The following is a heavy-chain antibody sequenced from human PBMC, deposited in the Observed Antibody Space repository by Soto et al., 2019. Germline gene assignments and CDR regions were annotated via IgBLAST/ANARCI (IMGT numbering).Heavy chain of an antibody. CDR2: MSFDGRIQ. CDR3: AKAGYPARYYGMDV. J-gene: IGHJ6*02. Sequence: GGSLRLSCAASGFTFSSFGMHWVRQAPGKGLEWVAVMSFDGRIQNYADSLKGRFTISRDNSRNTLFLQMNSLRPEDTAVYYCAKAGYPARYYGMDVWGQGTTVTVSS. V-gene: IGHV3-30*18. D-gene: IGHD6-25*01. CDR1: GFTFSSFG.